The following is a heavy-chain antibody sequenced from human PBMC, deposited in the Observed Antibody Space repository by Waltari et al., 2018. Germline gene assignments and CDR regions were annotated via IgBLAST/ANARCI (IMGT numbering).Heavy chain of an antibody. CDR2: ITRSSRDK. CDR1: GFTFSSYT. V-gene: IGHV3-21*01. CDR3: ARDRWEQAIDY. J-gene: IGHJ4*02. D-gene: IGHD1-26*01. Sequence: EVQLVESGGGLVKPGGSLRLSCAASGFTFSSYTMNWVRKAPGKGLEWVSSITRSSRDKYYADSVKGRFTISRDNAKTSLYLQMNSLRAEDTAVYFCARDRWEQAIDYWGQGTLVTVSS.